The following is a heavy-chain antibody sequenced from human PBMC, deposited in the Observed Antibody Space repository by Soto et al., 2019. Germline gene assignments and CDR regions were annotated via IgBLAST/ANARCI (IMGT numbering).Heavy chain of an antibody. Sequence: GGSLRLSCAASGFTFSSYGMHWVRQAPGKGLEWVAVISYDGSNKYYADSVKGRFTISRDNSKNTLYLQMNSLRAEDTAVYYCAKDRWYYYDSSGYQDYWGQGTLVTVSS. J-gene: IGHJ4*02. CDR3: AKDRWYYYDSSGYQDY. V-gene: IGHV3-30*18. CDR2: ISYDGSNK. D-gene: IGHD3-22*01. CDR1: GFTFSSYG.